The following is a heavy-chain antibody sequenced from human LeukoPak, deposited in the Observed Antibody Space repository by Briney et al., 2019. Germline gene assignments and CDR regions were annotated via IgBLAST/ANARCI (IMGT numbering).Heavy chain of an antibody. CDR2: ISSSSSYI. V-gene: IGHV3-21*01. Sequence: GGSLRLSCAASGFTFSSYSMNWVRQAPGKGLEWVSSISSSSSYIYYADSVKGRFTISRDNAKNSLYLQMNSLRVEDTAVYYCARDPRVGWFDPWGQGTLVTVSS. CDR3: ARDPRVGWFDP. CDR1: GFTFSSYS. J-gene: IGHJ5*02.